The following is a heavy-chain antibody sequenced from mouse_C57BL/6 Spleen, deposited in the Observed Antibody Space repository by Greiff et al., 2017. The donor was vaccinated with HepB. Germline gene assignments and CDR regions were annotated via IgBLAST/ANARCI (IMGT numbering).Heavy chain of an antibody. V-gene: IGHV1-5*01. Sequence: VQLQQSGTVLARPGASVKMSCKTSGYTFTSYWMHWVKQRPGQGLEWIGAIYPGNSDTSYNQKFKGKAKLTAVTSASTAYMELSSLTNEDSAVYYCTSYYGSSYENAMDYWGQGTSVTVSS. D-gene: IGHD1-1*01. CDR3: TSYYGSSYENAMDY. CDR2: IYPGNSDT. J-gene: IGHJ4*01. CDR1: GYTFTSYW.